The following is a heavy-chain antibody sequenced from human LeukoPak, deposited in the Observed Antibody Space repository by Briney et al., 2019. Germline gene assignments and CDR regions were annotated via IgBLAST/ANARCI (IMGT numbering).Heavy chain of an antibody. D-gene: IGHD1-26*01. J-gene: IGHJ6*03. CDR3: ARGEQELVRDYYYYMDV. CDR1: GFIFSSFA. V-gene: IGHV3-30*01. CDR2: ISFDGSHT. Sequence: PGGSLRLSCAASGFIFSSFAMHWVRQAPGKGLEWVALISFDGSHTYYADSMKGRFTISRDNSRNVLYLQMTSLRGDDSAVYYCARGEQELVRDYYYYMDVWGKGTTVTVSS.